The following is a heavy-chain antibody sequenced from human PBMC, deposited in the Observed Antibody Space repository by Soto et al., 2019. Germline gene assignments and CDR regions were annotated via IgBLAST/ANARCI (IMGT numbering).Heavy chain of an antibody. D-gene: IGHD6-13*01. Sequence: EVQLVESGGGLVKPGGSLRLSCAASGFTFSDFTMNWVRQAPGKGLQWVSSISSGGSFISYADSVRGRFTISRDNAKNSLYLQVDSLRAEYTAVVFCARGSRRTFDYWGQGTLVTVSS. CDR3: ARGSRRTFDY. V-gene: IGHV3-21*01. CDR2: ISSGGSFI. CDR1: GFTFSDFT. J-gene: IGHJ4*02.